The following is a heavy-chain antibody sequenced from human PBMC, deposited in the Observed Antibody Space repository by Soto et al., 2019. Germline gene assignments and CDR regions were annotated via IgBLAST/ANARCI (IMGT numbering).Heavy chain of an antibody. CDR2: ITYDGSKK. CDR3: AKDILGSVQPIGANGGMDV. CDR1: GFTFSSYG. J-gene: IGHJ6*02. Sequence: PGGSLRLSGAASGFTFSSYGMHWVRQAPGKGLEWVAVITYDGSKKYYADSVKGGSTISRDNCKDTLYLQMNSMTAEDTAVYFCAKDILGSVQPIGANGGMDVWGQGTPVTVSS. V-gene: IGHV3-30*18. D-gene: IGHD3-10*01.